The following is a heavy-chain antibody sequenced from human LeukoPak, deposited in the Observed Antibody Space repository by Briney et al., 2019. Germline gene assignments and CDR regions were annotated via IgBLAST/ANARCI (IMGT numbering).Heavy chain of an antibody. CDR2: IYPGDSDT. D-gene: IGHD5-18*01. CDR1: GYSFTSYW. J-gene: IGHJ6*03. V-gene: IGHV5-51*01. Sequence: GESLKISCKGSGYSFTSYWIGWVRQMPGKGLEWMGIIYPGDSDTSYSPSFQGQVTISADKSISTAYLQWSSLKASDTAMYYCASASRPGYTHYYMDVWGKGTTVTVSS. CDR3: ASASRPGYTHYYMDV.